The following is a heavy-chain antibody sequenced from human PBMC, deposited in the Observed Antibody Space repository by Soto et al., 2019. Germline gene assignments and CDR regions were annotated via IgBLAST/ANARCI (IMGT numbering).Heavy chain of an antibody. V-gene: IGHV4-31*03. J-gene: IGHJ4*02. D-gene: IGHD5-12*01. CDR2: IYYSGST. Sequence: SETLSLTCTVSGGSISSGGYYWSWIRQHPGKGLEWIGYIYYSGSTYYNPSLKSRVTISVDTSKNQFSLKLSSVTAADTAVYYCARGAPWLRRTPFDYWGQGTLVTVSS. CDR3: ARGAPWLRRTPFDY. CDR1: GGSISSGGYY.